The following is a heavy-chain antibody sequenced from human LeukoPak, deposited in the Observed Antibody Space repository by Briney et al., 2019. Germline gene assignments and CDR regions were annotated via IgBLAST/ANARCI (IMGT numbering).Heavy chain of an antibody. D-gene: IGHD5-18*01. J-gene: IGHJ4*02. V-gene: IGHV3-9*01. Sequence: GGSLTLSCAASGFTFDDYAMHWVRQAPGKGLEWVSGISWNSGSIGYADSVKGRFTISRDNAKNSLYLQMNSLRAEETALYYCAKGVWGYSYGSYFDYWGQGTLVTVSS. CDR3: AKGVWGYSYGSYFDY. CDR1: GFTFDDYA. CDR2: ISWNSGSI.